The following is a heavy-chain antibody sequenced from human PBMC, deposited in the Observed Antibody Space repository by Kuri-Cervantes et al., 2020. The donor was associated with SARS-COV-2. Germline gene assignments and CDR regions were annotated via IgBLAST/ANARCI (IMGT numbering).Heavy chain of an antibody. Sequence: GESLKISCAASGFTFSSYAMSWVRQAPGKGLEWVSVIYSGGSSTYYADSVKGRFTISRDNSKNTLYLQMNSLRAEDTAVYYCARSYYDYIWGSYRPGALDYWGQGTLVTVSS. J-gene: IGHJ4*02. CDR1: GFTFSSYA. CDR3: ARSYYDYIWGSYRPGALDY. D-gene: IGHD3-16*02. V-gene: IGHV3-23*03. CDR2: IYSGGSST.